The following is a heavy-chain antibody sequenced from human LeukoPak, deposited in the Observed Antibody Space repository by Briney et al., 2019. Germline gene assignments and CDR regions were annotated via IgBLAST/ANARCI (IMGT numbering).Heavy chain of an antibody. V-gene: IGHV3-48*01. CDR3: ARERWDYSIDY. Sequence: GGSLRLSCTASGFTFSRHHMDWVRQAPGKGLEWVSYISSSSSTIYYADSVKGRFTISRDNAKNLLYLQMNSLRAEDTAVYYCARERWDYSIDYWGQGTLVTVSS. D-gene: IGHD4-11*01. J-gene: IGHJ4*02. CDR2: ISSSSSTI. CDR1: GFTFSRHH.